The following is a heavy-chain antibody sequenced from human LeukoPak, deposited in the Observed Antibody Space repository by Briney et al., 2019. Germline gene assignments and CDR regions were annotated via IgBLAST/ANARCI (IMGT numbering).Heavy chain of an antibody. D-gene: IGHD3-9*01. Sequence: PSETLSLTCAVYGGSFSGYYWSWIRQPPGKGLEWIGEINHSGSTNYNPSLKSRVTISVDTSKNQFSLKLSSVTAADTAVCYCARSLRYFDKYYFDYWGQGTLVTVSS. J-gene: IGHJ4*02. CDR1: GGSFSGYY. CDR2: INHSGST. V-gene: IGHV4-34*01. CDR3: ARSLRYFDKYYFDY.